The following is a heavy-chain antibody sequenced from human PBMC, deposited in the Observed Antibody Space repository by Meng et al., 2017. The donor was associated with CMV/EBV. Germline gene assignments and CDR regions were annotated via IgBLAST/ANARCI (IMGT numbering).Heavy chain of an antibody. CDR2: IYYSGST. V-gene: IGHV4-39*07. CDR3: ARGGIAAAGLH. J-gene: IGHJ4*02. CDR1: GGSISSSSYY. Sequence: QESGPGMVKPSETLSLTCTVSGGSISSSSYYWGWIRQPPGKGLEWIGSIYYSGSTYYNPSLKSRVTISVDTSKNQFSLKLSSVTAADTAVYYCARGGIAAAGLHWGQGTLVTVSS. D-gene: IGHD6-13*01.